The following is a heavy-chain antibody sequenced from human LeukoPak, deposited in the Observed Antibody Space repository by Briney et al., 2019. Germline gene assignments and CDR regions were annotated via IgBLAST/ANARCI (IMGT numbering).Heavy chain of an antibody. J-gene: IGHJ6*03. CDR2: ISSNGDTT. CDR1: GFTFSDYA. Sequence: GGSLRLFCAGSGFTFSDYAMQWVRQAPGKGLEYVLVISSNGDTTHYAQSVKGRFTISIDNSKNTLYLQMGSLRPEDMAVYYCARMNSGYYDILTGYYREKNYYYYMDVWGKGTTVTVSS. D-gene: IGHD3-9*01. V-gene: IGHV3-64*01. CDR3: ARMNSGYYDILTGYYREKNYYYYMDV.